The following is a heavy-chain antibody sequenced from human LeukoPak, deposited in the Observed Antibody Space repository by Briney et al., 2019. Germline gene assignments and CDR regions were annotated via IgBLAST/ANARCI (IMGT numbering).Heavy chain of an antibody. V-gene: IGHV4-31*03. D-gene: IGHD4-11*01. CDR2: ISYRGSP. CDR3: AHYSDYVGWSGP. CDR1: GVSISSAGYY. J-gene: IGHJ5*02. Sequence: SQTLSLTCTVSGVSISSAGYYWSWIRQHPGKGLEWIGYISYRGSPYYNPSLKSRITISVDTAKNQFSLTVFSVTAADTAVYYCAHYSDYVGWSGPWGPGNLVSVSS.